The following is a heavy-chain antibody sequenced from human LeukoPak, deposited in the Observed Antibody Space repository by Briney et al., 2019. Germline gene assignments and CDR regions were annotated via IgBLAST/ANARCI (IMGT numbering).Heavy chain of an antibody. V-gene: IGHV3-7*01. CDR3: ARDSYDFWSGSSNDY. J-gene: IGHJ4*02. CDR1: GFTFSSYW. Sequence: QPGGSLRLSCTASGFTFSSYWMSWVRQAPGKGLEWVANIKQDGSDKYYVDSVKGRFTISRDNGKNSLYLQMNSLRAEDTAVYYCARDSYDFWSGSSNDYWGQGTLVTVSS. CDR2: IKQDGSDK. D-gene: IGHD3-3*01.